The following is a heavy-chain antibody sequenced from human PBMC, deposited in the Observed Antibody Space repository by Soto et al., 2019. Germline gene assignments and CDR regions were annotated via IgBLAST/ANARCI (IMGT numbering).Heavy chain of an antibody. D-gene: IGHD2-21*02. CDR2: INPRNGNK. Sequence: QVQLVQSGAEVKKPGASVKVSCKVSGYTFTGNYMHWMRQAPGQGPEWLGWINPRNGNKDYAQKFQGRVTITRDTSISTAYMDLSRLTSDDTAIYFCVRGGGVDVVTPTRIVFDYWGQGTLLTVSS. CDR1: GYTFTGNY. J-gene: IGHJ4*02. CDR3: VRGGGVDVVTPTRIVFDY. V-gene: IGHV1-2*02.